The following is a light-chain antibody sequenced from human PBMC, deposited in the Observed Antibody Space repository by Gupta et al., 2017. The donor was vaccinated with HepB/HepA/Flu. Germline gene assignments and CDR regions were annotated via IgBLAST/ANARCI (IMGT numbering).Light chain of an antibody. J-gene: IGLJ2*01. Sequence: QSVLTQPPSASGTPGQRVSISCSRSSSNIGSNTVNWYQQLPGTAPKLPIYSNNQRPSGVPDRFSGSKSGTSASLAISGLQSEDEADYYCAAWDDSLNVLFGGGTKLTVL. V-gene: IGLV1-44*01. CDR2: SNN. CDR3: AAWDDSLNVL. CDR1: SSNIGSNT.